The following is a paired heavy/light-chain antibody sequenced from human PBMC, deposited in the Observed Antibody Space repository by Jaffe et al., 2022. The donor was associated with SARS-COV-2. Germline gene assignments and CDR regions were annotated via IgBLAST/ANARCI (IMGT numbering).Heavy chain of an antibody. V-gene: IGHV4-38-2*02. CDR3: ARIKYGGSGYSSVNWFDP. D-gene: IGHD3-22*01. Sequence: QVQLQESGPGLVKPSETLSLTCTVSGYSISSGYHWGWIRQPPGKGLEWIGSIYHSGTTYYNPSLKSRVTISVDTSKNQFSLKLSSVTAADTAVYYCARIKYGGSGYSSVNWFDPWGQGTLVTVSS. J-gene: IGHJ5*02. CDR1: GYSISSGYH. CDR2: IYHSGTT.
Light chain of an antibody. CDR1: SLRSYY. CDR3: NSRDSSGNQV. J-gene: IGLJ3*02. V-gene: IGLV3-19*01. Sequence: SSELTQDPAVSVALGQTVRITCQGDSLRSYYASWYQQKPGQAPVLVIYGKNNRPSGIPDRFSGSSSGNTASLSITGAQAEDEADYYCNSRDSSGNQVFGGGTKLTVL. CDR2: GKN.